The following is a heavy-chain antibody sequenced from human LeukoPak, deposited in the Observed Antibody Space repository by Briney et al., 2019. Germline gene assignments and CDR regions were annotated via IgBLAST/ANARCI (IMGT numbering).Heavy chain of an antibody. J-gene: IGHJ4*02. Sequence: ASVKVSCKASGYTFTNYDINWVRQATGQGLEWMGYKNPNSGNSAYAQKFQGRVTITTDAPITTAYMELSALRSEATALSYCAREALDYWAQGTLVTVSS. V-gene: IGHV1-8*01. CDR2: KNPNSGNS. CDR1: GYTFTNYD. CDR3: AREALDY.